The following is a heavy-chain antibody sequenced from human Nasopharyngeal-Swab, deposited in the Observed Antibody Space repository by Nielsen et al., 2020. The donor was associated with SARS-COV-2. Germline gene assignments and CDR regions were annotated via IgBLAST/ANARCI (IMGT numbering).Heavy chain of an antibody. CDR2: IRGSGTST. V-gene: IGHV3-11*01. D-gene: IGHD3-10*01. CDR3: AREKGYQVLLDYYYHGLDV. J-gene: IGHJ6*02. CDR1: GFTFSDYY. Sequence: GGSLRLSCAASGFTFSDYYMAWIRQVPGKGLEWVSYIRGSGTSTDSADAVKGRFSISRDNANNLLYLQMHSLRGEDTAVYYCAREKGYQVLLDYYYHGLDVWGHGTAVIVSS.